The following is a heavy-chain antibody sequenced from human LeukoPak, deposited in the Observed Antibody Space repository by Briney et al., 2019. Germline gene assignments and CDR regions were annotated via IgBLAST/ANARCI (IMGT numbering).Heavy chain of an antibody. J-gene: IGHJ4*02. D-gene: IGHD3-10*01. V-gene: IGHV4-39*01. CDR1: GGSISSSSYY. CDR2: IYYSGST. Sequence: SETLSLTCTVSGGSISSSSYYWGWIRQPPGKGLEWIGSIYYSGSTYYNPSLKTRVTISVDMSKTQFSLKLSSVTAADTAVYYCARHVHVLLWFGTFDYWGQGTLVTVSS. CDR3: ARHVHVLLWFGTFDY.